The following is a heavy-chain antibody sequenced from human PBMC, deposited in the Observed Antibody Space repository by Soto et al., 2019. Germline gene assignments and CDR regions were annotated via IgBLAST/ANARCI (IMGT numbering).Heavy chain of an antibody. CDR3: AKDLGISCGGGSCYYFDY. CDR1: GFTFSDYA. J-gene: IGHJ4*02. Sequence: EVQLLESGGNLVQPGGSVRLSCTVSGFTFSDYAMSWVRQAPGKGLEWVSVISGYGGKTYYADSVKGRFTISRDSSKNTLYLQMNNLRAEDTASYYCAKDLGISCGGGSCYYFDYWGQVTLVTVSS. D-gene: IGHD2-15*01. CDR2: ISGYGGKT. V-gene: IGHV3-23*01.